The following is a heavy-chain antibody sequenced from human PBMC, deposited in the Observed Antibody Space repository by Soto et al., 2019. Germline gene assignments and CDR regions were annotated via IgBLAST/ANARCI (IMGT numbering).Heavy chain of an antibody. V-gene: IGHV1-8*01. CDR1: GYTFTSYD. CDR2: MNPNSGNT. Sequence: QVQLVQSGAEVKKPGASVKVSCKASGYTFTSYDINWVRQATGQGLEWMGWMNPNSGNTGYAQKFQGRVTMTRNTSIRTAYMELSSLKSDDTAVSYCARGPADISGYYYHWFDPWGQGTLVTVSS. CDR3: ARGPADISGYYYHWFDP. J-gene: IGHJ5*02. D-gene: IGHD3-22*01.